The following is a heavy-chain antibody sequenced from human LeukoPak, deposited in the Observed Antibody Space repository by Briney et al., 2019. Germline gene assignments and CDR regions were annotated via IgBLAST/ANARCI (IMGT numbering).Heavy chain of an antibody. CDR2: INHSGST. CDR3: AREWFPNGPDY. V-gene: IGHV4-34*01. D-gene: IGHD3-22*01. Sequence: PSETLSLTCAVYGGSFSGYYWSWIRQPPGKGLEWIGEINHSGSTNYNPSLKSRVTISVDTSKNQFSLKLSSVTAADTAVYYCAREWFPNGPDYWGQGTLVTVSS. J-gene: IGHJ4*02. CDR1: GGSFSGYY.